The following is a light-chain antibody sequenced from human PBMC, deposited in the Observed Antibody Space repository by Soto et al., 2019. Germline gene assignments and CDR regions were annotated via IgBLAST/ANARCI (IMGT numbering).Light chain of an antibody. CDR1: ALPKQY. J-gene: IGLJ2*01. Sequence: SYELTQPPSVSVSPGQTARITCSGDALPKQYAYWYQQKPGQAPVLVIYNDSERPSGIPERFSGSSSGTTVTLTISGVQAEDEADYYCQSADSSGTYHVVFGGGTQLTVL. CDR2: NDS. CDR3: QSADSSGTYHVV. V-gene: IGLV3-25*03.